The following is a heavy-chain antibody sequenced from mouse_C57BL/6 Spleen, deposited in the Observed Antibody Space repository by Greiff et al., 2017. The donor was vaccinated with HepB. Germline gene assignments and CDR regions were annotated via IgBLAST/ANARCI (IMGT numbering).Heavy chain of an antibody. CDR3: ARRGAGPLAY. D-gene: IGHD3-1*01. CDR1: GYTFTSYW. CDR2: IDPSDSYT. V-gene: IGHV1-69*01. Sequence: QVQLQQPGAELVMPGASVKLSCKASGYTFTSYWMHWVKQRPGQGLEWIGEIDPSDSYTNYNQKFKGKSTLTVDKSSSTAYMQLSSLTSEDSAVYYCARRGAGPLAYWGQGTTLTVSS. J-gene: IGHJ2*01.